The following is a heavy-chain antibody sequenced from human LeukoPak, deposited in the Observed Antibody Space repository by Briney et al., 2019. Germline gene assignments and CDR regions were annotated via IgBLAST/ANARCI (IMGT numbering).Heavy chain of an antibody. Sequence: SETLSLTCAISGGSISSSNWWTWVRQPPGKGLEWVGEIYLRGNTNYNPSLESRVTISVDESRTQLSLTLEPVTAADTAVYYCARGTITTVTDSWGPGTLVTVSS. V-gene: IGHV4-4*02. CDR3: ARGTITTVTDS. J-gene: IGHJ4*02. CDR2: IYLRGNT. CDR1: GGSISSSNW. D-gene: IGHD4-17*01.